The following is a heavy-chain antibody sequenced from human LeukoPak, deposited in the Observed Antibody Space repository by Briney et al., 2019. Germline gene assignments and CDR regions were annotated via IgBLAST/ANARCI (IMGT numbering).Heavy chain of an antibody. CDR2: IHYGGTT. J-gene: IGHJ4*02. Sequence: PSETLSLTCTVSGGSIGSGYYWAWIRQPPGKGREWIGSIHYGGTTHYNPSLQSRVTISADTFKNQFALDLRSVTAADTAVYYCTRDIGDFVSDFWGQGTLVTVSS. V-gene: IGHV4-39*02. D-gene: IGHD2-21*02. CDR1: GGSIGSGYY. CDR3: TRDIGDFVSDF.